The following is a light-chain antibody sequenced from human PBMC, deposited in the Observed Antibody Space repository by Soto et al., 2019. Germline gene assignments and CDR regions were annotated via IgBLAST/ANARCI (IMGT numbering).Light chain of an antibody. J-gene: IGKJ1*01. Sequence: VLTQSPLSLSVTLGQPASISCRSSQSLIYSNGNTYLNWYQQRPGQSPRHLIYQVSIRDSGVPDRFSGSGSGSGTDFTRKISRVEAEDVGVYYCMEGTPSFGQGAKVDIK. CDR2: QVS. CDR3: MEGTPS. V-gene: IGKV2-30*01. CDR1: QSLIYSNGNTY.